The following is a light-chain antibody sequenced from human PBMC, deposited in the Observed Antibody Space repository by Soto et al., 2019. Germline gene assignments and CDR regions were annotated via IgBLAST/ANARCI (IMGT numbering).Light chain of an antibody. J-gene: IGLJ1*01. Sequence: QSVLTQPASVSGSPGQSIAISCTGTSSDGGGYNSVSWYQQHPGKAPKLMIYNVSNRPSGVSDRFSGSKSGNTASLTISGLQAEDEADYYCSSYTSSNTYVFGTGTKVTVL. V-gene: IGLV2-14*03. CDR3: SSYTSSNTYV. CDR2: NVS. CDR1: SSDGGGYNS.